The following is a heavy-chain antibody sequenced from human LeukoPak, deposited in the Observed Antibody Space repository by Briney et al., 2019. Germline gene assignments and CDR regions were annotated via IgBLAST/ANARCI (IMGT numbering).Heavy chain of an antibody. V-gene: IGHV3-11*01. Sequence: GGSLRLSCAASGFTFSDYNMRWIRQAPGKGLEWVSSISRSGSTKYYADSVKGRFTISRDNAKNSLFLQMNSLRAEDTAIYYCAKLQTAVVPAATLGVDSWGQGTLVTVSS. CDR2: ISRSGSTK. CDR3: AKLQTAVVPAATLGVDS. CDR1: GFTFSDYN. D-gene: IGHD2-2*01. J-gene: IGHJ4*02.